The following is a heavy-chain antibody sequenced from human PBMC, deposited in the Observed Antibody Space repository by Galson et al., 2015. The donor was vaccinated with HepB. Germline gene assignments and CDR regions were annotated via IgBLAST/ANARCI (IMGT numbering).Heavy chain of an antibody. Sequence: SVKVSCKASGGTFSSYAISWVRQAPGQGLEWMGGIIPIFGIANYAQKFQGRVTITADESTSTAYMELSSLRSEDTAVYYCASKPRGLYSSSWYASNGMDVWGQGTTVTASS. J-gene: IGHJ6*02. CDR3: ASKPRGLYSSSWYASNGMDV. CDR1: GGTFSSYA. V-gene: IGHV1-69*13. D-gene: IGHD6-13*01. CDR2: IIPIFGIA.